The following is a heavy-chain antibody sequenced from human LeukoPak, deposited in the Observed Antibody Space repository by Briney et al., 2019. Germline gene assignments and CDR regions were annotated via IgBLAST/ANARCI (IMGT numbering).Heavy chain of an antibody. CDR1: GFTFSNYW. CDR3: ASDERYSSSPDFDY. D-gene: IGHD6-13*01. V-gene: IGHV3-48*04. CDR2: ISSSGSTI. Sequence: GGSLRLSCAASGFTFSNYWLSWVRQAPGKGLEWVSYISSSGSTIYYADSVKGRFTISRDNAKNSLYLQMNSLRAEDTAVYYCASDERYSSSPDFDYWGQGTLVTVSS. J-gene: IGHJ4*02.